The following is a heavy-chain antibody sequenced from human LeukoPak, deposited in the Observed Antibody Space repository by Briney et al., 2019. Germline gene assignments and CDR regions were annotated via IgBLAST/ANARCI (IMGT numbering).Heavy chain of an antibody. V-gene: IGHV3-23*01. CDR2: ITGTGGR. CDR1: GFTLTNHG. D-gene: IGHD2-15*01. CDR3: AKDYCRDGNCPFPFDS. Sequence: GGSLRLSCAVSGFTLTNHGVSWVRQAPGKGREWVSIITGTGGRYYGDSVKGRFILSRDNSKNTVYMQMSSLRAEDTATYYCAKDYCRDGNCPFPFDSWGQGTLVTVSS. J-gene: IGHJ4*02.